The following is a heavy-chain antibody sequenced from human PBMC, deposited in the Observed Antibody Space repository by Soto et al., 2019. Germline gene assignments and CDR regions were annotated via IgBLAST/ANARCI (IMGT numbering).Heavy chain of an antibody. CDR2: ISGSGSTI. Sequence: QVQLVESGGGLVKPGGSLRLSCAASGFSFSDYYMSWIRQAPGKGLEWVSYISGSGSTIFYADSVKGRFTVSRDNAKDSLWLQVNSLRADDTAVYYCARNGYCSRDACSYAVDVWGQGTTVTVSS. J-gene: IGHJ6*02. CDR1: GFSFSDYY. D-gene: IGHD2-15*01. V-gene: IGHV3-11*01. CDR3: ARNGYCSRDACSYAVDV.